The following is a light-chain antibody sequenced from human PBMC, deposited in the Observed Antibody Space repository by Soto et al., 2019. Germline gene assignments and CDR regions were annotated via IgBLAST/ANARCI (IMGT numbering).Light chain of an antibody. J-gene: IGLJ1*01. CDR3: CSYAGSSTYYG. CDR1: SSDVGSYNL. CDR2: EVS. Sequence: QSVLTQPASVSGSPGQSITISCTGTSSDVGSYNLVSWYQQHPGKAPKLMIYEVSKRPSGVSNRFSGSKSGNTASLTISGLQAEDEADYCCCSYAGSSTYYGFGTGTKVTLL. V-gene: IGLV2-23*02.